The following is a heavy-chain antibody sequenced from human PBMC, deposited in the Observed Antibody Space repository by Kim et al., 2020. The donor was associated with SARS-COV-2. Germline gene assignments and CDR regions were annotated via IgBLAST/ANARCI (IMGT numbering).Heavy chain of an antibody. J-gene: IGHJ4*02. Sequence: GGSLRLSCAASGFTFSGYGMNWVRQAPGKGLEWVAAITASGSNKYYADSVKGRFTISRDNSRTTLYLQMNSLRAEDTAVYYCTRDSHWGQGTLVTVSS. CDR2: ITASGSNK. CDR3: TRDSH. CDR1: GFTFSGYG. V-gene: IGHV3-30*03.